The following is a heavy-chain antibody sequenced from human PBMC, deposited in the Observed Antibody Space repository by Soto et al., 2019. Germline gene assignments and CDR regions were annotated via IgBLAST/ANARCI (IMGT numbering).Heavy chain of an antibody. CDR3: ARAGGLGAVAVDY. D-gene: IGHD6-19*01. CDR2: VYYNGGT. V-gene: IGHV4-39*07. CDR1: GASISSGYYY. Sequence: SETLSLTCSVSGASISSGYYYWGWIRQPPGKGLEWLGSVYYNGGTYDNPSLKSRVTISVDRSKNQSSLKLSSVTAADTAVYYCARAGGLGAVAVDYWGQGTLVTVSS. J-gene: IGHJ4*02.